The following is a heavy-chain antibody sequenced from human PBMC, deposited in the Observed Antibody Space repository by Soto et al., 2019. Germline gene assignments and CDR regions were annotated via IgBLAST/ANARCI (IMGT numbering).Heavy chain of an antibody. Sequence: QVRLVQSGAEVKKPGASVKVSCKASGYTFTSYGISWVPQAPAQGREGMGWISAYNGKTNYAQKLQGRATMTKDTSTRTAYMELRSLRSDDTAVYYCARESDKEYDYSWGSYRPRGAFDIWGQGTMVTVSS. CDR1: GYTFTSYG. CDR2: ISAYNGKT. CDR3: ARESDKEYDYSWGSYRPRGAFDI. J-gene: IGHJ3*02. V-gene: IGHV1-18*01. D-gene: IGHD3-16*02.